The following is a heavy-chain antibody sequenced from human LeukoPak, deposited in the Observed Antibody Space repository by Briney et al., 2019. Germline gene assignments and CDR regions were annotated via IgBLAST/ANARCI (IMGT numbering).Heavy chain of an antibody. CDR1: GDSIGSHS. CDR3: ARTRYYYNSRSYGAPYYFDY. V-gene: IGHV4-59*08. D-gene: IGHD3-10*01. Sequence: PSETLSLTCSVSGDSIGSHSWSWVRQPPGKGLEWIGDISYSGSPDYNPSLKSRAIISLDTSKNQFSLRLTSVTAADTAVYYCARTRYYYNSRSYGAPYYFDYWGQGTLVTVSS. CDR2: ISYSGSP. J-gene: IGHJ4*02.